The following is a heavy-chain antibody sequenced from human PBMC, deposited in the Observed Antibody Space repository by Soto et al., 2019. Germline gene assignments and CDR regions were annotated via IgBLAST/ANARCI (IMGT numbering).Heavy chain of an antibody. CDR2: ISAYNGNT. V-gene: IGHV1-18*01. J-gene: IGHJ4*02. Sequence: ASVKVSFKASGYTFTSYGISWVRQAPGQGLEWMGWISAYNGNTNYAQKLQGRVTMTTDTSTSTAYMELRSLRSDDTAVYYCARDIVATKENDYWGQGTLVTVSS. D-gene: IGHD5-12*01. CDR3: ARDIVATKENDY. CDR1: GYTFTSYG.